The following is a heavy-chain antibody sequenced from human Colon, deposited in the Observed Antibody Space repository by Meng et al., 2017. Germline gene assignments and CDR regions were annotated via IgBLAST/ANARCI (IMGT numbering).Heavy chain of an antibody. D-gene: IGHD3-3*02. CDR3: ARRPALTGAPFDY. J-gene: IGHJ4*02. Sequence: GESLKISCKGSGYSFTNYWIGWVRQMPGKGLEWMALINPVDYDTRYSQSFQGQVTISADKSSSTAHLQLSSLKASDTAMYYRARRPALTGAPFDYWGEGFLVTVSS. CDR1: GYSFTNYW. V-gene: IGHV5-51*01. CDR2: INPVDYDT.